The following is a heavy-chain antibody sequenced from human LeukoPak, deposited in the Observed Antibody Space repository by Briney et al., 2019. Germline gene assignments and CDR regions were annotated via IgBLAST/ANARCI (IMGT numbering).Heavy chain of an antibody. J-gene: IGHJ4*02. V-gene: IGHV4-39*07. D-gene: IGHD4-17*01. CDR3: ANYGDYVQDY. Sequence: SETLSLTCTVSGGSISSSSYYWGWIRQPPGKGLEWIGSIYYSGSTYYNPSLKSRVTTSVDTSKNQFSLKLSSVTAADTAVYYCANYGDYVQDYWGQGTLVTVSS. CDR1: GGSISSSSYY. CDR2: IYYSGST.